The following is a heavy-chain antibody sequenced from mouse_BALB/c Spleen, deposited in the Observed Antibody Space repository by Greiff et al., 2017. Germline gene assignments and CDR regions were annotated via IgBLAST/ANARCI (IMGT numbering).Heavy chain of an antibody. Sequence: EVQLVESGGGLVQPGGSRKLSCAASGFTFSSFGMHWVRQAPEKGLEWVAYISSGSSTIYYADTVKGRFTISRDNPKNTLFLQMTSLRSEDTAMYYCAKHYGNYYAMDYWGQGTSVTVSS. CDR1: GFTFSSFG. D-gene: IGHD2-1*01. CDR3: AKHYGNYYAMDY. V-gene: IGHV5-17*02. CDR2: ISSGSSTI. J-gene: IGHJ4*01.